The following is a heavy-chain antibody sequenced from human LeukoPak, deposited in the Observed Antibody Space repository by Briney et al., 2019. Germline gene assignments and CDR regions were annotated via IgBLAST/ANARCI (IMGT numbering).Heavy chain of an antibody. CDR1: GYTFTSYD. D-gene: IGHD1-26*01. Sequence: ASVKVSCKASGYTFTSYDINWVRQATGQGLEWMGWMNPNSGNTGYAQKFQGRVTMTRNTSISTAYMELSSLRSEDTAVYYCATGFALVGATKLGAFDIWGQGTMVTVSS. CDR3: ATGFALVGATKLGAFDI. V-gene: IGHV1-8*01. J-gene: IGHJ3*02. CDR2: MNPNSGNT.